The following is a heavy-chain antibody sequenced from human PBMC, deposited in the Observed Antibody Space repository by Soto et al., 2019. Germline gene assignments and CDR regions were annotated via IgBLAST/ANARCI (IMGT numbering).Heavy chain of an antibody. Sequence: SVKVSCKASGGTFSSYTISWVRQAPGQGLEWMGRIIPILGIANYAQKFQGRVTITADKSTSTAYMELSSLRSEDTAVYYCARDRAPYYDFWSGPENYYMDVWGKGTTVTVSS. CDR1: GGTFSSYT. CDR3: ARDRAPYYDFWSGPENYYMDV. V-gene: IGHV1-69*04. CDR2: IIPILGIA. D-gene: IGHD3-3*01. J-gene: IGHJ6*03.